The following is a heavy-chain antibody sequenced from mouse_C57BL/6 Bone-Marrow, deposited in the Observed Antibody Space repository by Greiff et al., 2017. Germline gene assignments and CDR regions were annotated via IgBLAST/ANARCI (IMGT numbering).Heavy chain of an antibody. CDR3: ARPYYSNYLCFDV. CDR2: ICPGSGST. V-gene: IGHV1-55*01. J-gene: IGHJ1*03. D-gene: IGHD2-5*01. CDR1: GYTFTSYW. Sequence: QVQLQQPGAELVKPGASVKMSCKASGYTFTSYWITWVKQRPGQGLEWIGDICPGSGSTNYNEQFKSKATLTVDTTSSTAYMQLSSLTSEDSAVYYGARPYYSNYLCFDVWGTGTTVTVSS.